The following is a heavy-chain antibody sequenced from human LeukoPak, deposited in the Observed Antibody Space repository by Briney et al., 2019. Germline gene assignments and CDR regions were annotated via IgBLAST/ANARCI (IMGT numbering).Heavy chain of an antibody. CDR3: ASAPYYGDYVGD. D-gene: IGHD4-17*01. J-gene: IGHJ4*02. V-gene: IGHV4-31*03. CDR2: IYYSRST. CDR1: GGSISSGGYY. Sequence: SQTLSLTGTVSGGSISSGGYYWSWIRQRPGKGLEWIGYIYYSRSTYYNPSLNSRVTISVDTSKIQFSLKLSSVTAADTAVYYCASAPYYGDYVGDWGQGTLVTVSS.